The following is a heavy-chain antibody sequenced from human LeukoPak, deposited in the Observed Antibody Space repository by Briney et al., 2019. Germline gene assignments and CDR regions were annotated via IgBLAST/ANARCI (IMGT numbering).Heavy chain of an antibody. CDR3: AREIGGSGSFDY. CDR2: IYHSGST. D-gene: IGHD3-10*01. V-gene: IGHV4-30-2*01. J-gene: IGHJ4*02. Sequence: SETLSLTCAVSGGSISSGGYSWSWVRQPPGKGLEWVGYIYHSGSTYYNPSLKSRVTISVDRSKNQFSLKLSSVTAADTAVYYCAREIGGSGSFDYWGQGTLVTVSS. CDR1: GGSISSGGYS.